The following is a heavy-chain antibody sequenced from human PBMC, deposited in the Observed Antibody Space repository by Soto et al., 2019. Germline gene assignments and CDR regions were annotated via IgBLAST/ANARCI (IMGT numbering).Heavy chain of an antibody. D-gene: IGHD3-10*01. V-gene: IGHV3-23*01. J-gene: IGHJ4*02. CDR3: AKIGSRSENFDY. Sequence: EVQLLESGGGLVQPGGSLRLSCAGSGFTFSSYAMGWVRQAAGKGLEWVSSIDLSSAYIYYADSVEGRFTISRDNSKNTLYLQMNSLRAEDTAVYYCAKIGSRSENFDYWGQGTLVTVSS. CDR2: IDLSSAYI. CDR1: GFTFSSYA.